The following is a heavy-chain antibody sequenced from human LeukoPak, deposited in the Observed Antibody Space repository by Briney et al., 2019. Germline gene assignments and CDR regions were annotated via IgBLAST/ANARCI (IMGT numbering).Heavy chain of an antibody. D-gene: IGHD3-9*01. Sequence: GASVKVSCKASGYTFTSYGISWVRQAPGQGLEWMGWISAYNGNTNYAQKLQGRVTMTTDTSMSTAYMELRSLRSDDTAVYYCARASRLLRYFDWLLPNDYWGQGTLVTVSS. CDR2: ISAYNGNT. CDR1: GYTFTSYG. V-gene: IGHV1-18*01. CDR3: ARASRLLRYFDWLLPNDY. J-gene: IGHJ4*02.